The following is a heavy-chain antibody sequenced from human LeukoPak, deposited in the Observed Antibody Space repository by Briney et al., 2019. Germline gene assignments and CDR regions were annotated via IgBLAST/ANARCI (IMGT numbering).Heavy chain of an antibody. CDR2: ISGSGINT. V-gene: IGHV3-23*01. CDR1: GFTFSTYA. D-gene: IGHD2/OR15-2a*01. CDR3: AKSPGSVIVPSLYYFDY. J-gene: IGHJ4*02. Sequence: PGGSLRLSCAASGFTFSTYAMSWVLQAPGKELEWVSAISGSGINTYYADSVKGRFTISRDNSKNTLYLQMNSLRAEDTAVYYCAKSPGSVIVPSLYYFDYWGQGTLVTVSS.